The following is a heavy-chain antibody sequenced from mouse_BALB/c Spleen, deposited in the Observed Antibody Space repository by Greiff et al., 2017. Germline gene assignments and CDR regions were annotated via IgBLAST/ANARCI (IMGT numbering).Heavy chain of an antibody. CDR2: ISSGSITI. D-gene: IGHD2-14*01. CDR3: ARGYDDAMDY. CDR1: GFTFSSFG. Sequence: EVKLVESGGGLVQPGGSRKLSCAASGFTFSSFGMHWVRQAPEKGLEWVAYISSGSITIYYADTVKGRFTISRDNPKNTLFLQMTSLRSEDTAMYYCARGYDDAMDYWGQGTSVTVSS. V-gene: IGHV5-17*02. J-gene: IGHJ4*01.